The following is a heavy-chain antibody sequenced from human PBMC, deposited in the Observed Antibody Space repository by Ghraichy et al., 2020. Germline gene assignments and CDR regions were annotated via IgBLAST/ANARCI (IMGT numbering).Heavy chain of an antibody. CDR1: GFTFSTYA. CDR3: ATWGRDGGN. D-gene: IGHD4-23*01. Sequence: GGSLRLSCAASGFTFSTYAMSWVRQAPGKGLEWVSVITYSGGSADYADSVKGRFTISRDNSKNTLHLQMNSLRAEDTAVYYCATWGRDGGNWGQGTLVTVSS. J-gene: IGHJ4*02. CDR2: ITYSGGSA. V-gene: IGHV3-23*01.